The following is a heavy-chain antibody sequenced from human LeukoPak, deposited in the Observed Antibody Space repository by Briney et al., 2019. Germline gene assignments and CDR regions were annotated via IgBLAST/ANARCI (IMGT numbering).Heavy chain of an antibody. D-gene: IGHD2-2*01. CDR2: ISYDGSNK. CDR3: ARETGARYQLLFSYGMDV. CDR1: GFTFSSYA. J-gene: IGHJ6*02. V-gene: IGHV3-30-3*01. Sequence: GGPLRLSCAASGFTFSSYAMHWVRQAPGKGLEWVAVISYDGSNKYYADSVKGRFTISRDNSKNTLYLQMNSLRAEDTAVYYCARETGARYQLLFSYGMDVWGQGTTVTVSS.